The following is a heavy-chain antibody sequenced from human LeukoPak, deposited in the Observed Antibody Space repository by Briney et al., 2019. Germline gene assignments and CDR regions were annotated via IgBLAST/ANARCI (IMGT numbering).Heavy chain of an antibody. CDR1: GFTFSSYS. J-gene: IGHJ4*02. CDR2: ISSSSSYI. CDR3: ARDRIAAAGAYFDY. V-gene: IGHV3-21*01. Sequence: GGSLRLSCAASGFTFSSYSMNWVRQAPGKGLEWVSSISSSSSYIYYADSVKGRFTISRDNAENSLYLQMNSLRAEDTAVYYCARDRIAAAGAYFDYWGQGTLVTVSS. D-gene: IGHD6-13*01.